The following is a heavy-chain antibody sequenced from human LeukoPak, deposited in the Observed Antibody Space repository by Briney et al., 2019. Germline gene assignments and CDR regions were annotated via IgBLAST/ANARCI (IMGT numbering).Heavy chain of an antibody. CDR2: VSSDGTT. V-gene: IGHV4-59*08. D-gene: IGHD3/OR15-3a*01. CDR1: GDSVTSYY. J-gene: IGHJ4*02. CDR3: ARLDCTSEGCYNH. Sequence: SETLSLTCSVTGDSVTSYYWSWIRQSPGKGLEWVGYVSSDGTTNYTPSLRSRVIMSVDTAKNHISLNLTSLTAADTAIYYCARLDCTSEGCYNHWGRGTLVTVSS.